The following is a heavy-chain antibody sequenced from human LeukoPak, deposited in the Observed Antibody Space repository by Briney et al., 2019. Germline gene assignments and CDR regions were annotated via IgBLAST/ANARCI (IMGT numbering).Heavy chain of an antibody. Sequence: PGGSLRLSCAASGFTFSSYGMHWVRQAPGKGLEWVAVISYDGSNKYYADSVKGRFTISRDNSKNTLYLQMNSLRAEDTAVYYCAKEMSSWGQGTLVTVSS. J-gene: IGHJ5*02. CDR3: AKEMSS. CDR1: GFTFSSYG. CDR2: ISYDGSNK. V-gene: IGHV3-30*18.